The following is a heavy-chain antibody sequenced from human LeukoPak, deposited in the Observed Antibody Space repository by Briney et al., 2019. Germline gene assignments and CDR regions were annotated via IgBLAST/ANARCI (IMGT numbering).Heavy chain of an antibody. CDR2: INSDGSST. Sequence: GGSLRLSCAASGFTFSSYWLHWVRQAPGKGLVWVSRINSDGSSTSYADSVKGRFTISRDNAKNTLYLQMNRLRADDTAVYYCARVGYYDSSGWNYGMDVWGQGTTVTVSS. J-gene: IGHJ6*02. V-gene: IGHV3-74*01. CDR1: GFTFSSYW. CDR3: ARVGYYDSSGWNYGMDV. D-gene: IGHD3-22*01.